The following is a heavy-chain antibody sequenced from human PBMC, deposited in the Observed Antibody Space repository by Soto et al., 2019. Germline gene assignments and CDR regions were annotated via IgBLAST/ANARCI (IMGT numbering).Heavy chain of an antibody. Sequence: SETLSLTCTVSGGSISSYYWSWIRQPPGKGLEWIGHIYYSGSTNYNPSLKSRVTISVDTSKNQFSLKLTSVTAADTAVYYCARRMNVAGGWFDSWGQGTLVTVSS. V-gene: IGHV4-59*01. CDR2: IYYSGST. J-gene: IGHJ5*01. D-gene: IGHD1-1*01. CDR3: ARRMNVAGGWFDS. CDR1: GGSISSYY.